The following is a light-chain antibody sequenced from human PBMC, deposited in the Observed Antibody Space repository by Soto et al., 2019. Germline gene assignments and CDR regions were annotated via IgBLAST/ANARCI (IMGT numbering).Light chain of an antibody. CDR3: QQYKHWPVT. Sequence: EIVMTQSPVTLSVSPGERATLSCRASQSVSSSLAWYQQEPGQAPRLLIHAASTRAIGIPATFSGSGSGTEFTLNISSLQSEDFAVYYCQQYKHWPVTFGQGTKVE. CDR1: QSVSSS. CDR2: AAS. V-gene: IGKV3-15*01. J-gene: IGKJ1*01.